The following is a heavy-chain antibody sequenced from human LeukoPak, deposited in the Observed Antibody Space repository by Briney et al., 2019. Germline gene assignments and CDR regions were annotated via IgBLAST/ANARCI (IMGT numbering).Heavy chain of an antibody. CDR2: INPNSGGT. D-gene: IGHD6-13*01. CDR3: ARGRIAAAYNWFDP. Sequence: ASVKVSCKASGYTFTGYYMHWVRQAPGQGLEWMGWINPNSGGTNYAQKFQGRVTMTRDTSISTAYMERSRLRSDDTAVYYCARGRIAAAYNWFDPWGQGTLVTVSS. CDR1: GYTFTGYY. V-gene: IGHV1-2*02. J-gene: IGHJ5*02.